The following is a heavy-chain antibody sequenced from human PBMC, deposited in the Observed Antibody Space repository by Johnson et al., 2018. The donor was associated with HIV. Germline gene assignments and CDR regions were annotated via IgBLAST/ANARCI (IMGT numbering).Heavy chain of an antibody. CDR3: ARIGDAFDI. Sequence: QVQVVESGGGVVQPGRSLRLSCAASGFTFSSYAMHWVRQAPGKGLEWVAIISYDGTNKYYADSVKGRFTISRDNSKNTLYLQMNSLRAEDTAVYYCARIGDAFDIWGQGTMVTVSS. CDR1: GFTFSSYA. V-gene: IGHV3-30*14. J-gene: IGHJ3*02. D-gene: IGHD3-16*01. CDR2: ISYDGTNK.